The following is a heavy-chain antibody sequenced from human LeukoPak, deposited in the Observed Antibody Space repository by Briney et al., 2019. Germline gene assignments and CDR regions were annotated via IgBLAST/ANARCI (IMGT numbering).Heavy chain of an antibody. CDR2: MNPNSGNT. V-gene: IGHV1-8*03. CDR3: ARGYGGDSNYRAPVDY. Sequence: ASVKVXCKASGYTFTSYDINWVRQATGQGLEWMGWMNPNSGNTGYAQKFQGRVTITRNTSISTAYMELSSLRSEDTAVYYCARGYGGDSNYRAPVDYWGQGTLVTVSS. CDR1: GYTFTSYD. J-gene: IGHJ4*02. D-gene: IGHD4-11*01.